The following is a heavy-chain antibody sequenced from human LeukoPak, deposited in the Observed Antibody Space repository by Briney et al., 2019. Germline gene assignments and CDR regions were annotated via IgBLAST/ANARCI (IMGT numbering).Heavy chain of an antibody. CDR3: ARERAPGYSYGYGTFDL. CDR2: ISYDGSNK. J-gene: IGHJ2*01. CDR1: GFTFRDHA. D-gene: IGHD5-18*01. V-gene: IGHV3-30-3*01. Sequence: GGSLRLSCRTSGFTFRDHAMNWVRQAPGKGLEWVAVISYDGSNKYYADSVKGRFTISRDNSKNTLYLQMNSLRAEDTAVYYCARERAPGYSYGYGTFDLWGRGTLVTVSS.